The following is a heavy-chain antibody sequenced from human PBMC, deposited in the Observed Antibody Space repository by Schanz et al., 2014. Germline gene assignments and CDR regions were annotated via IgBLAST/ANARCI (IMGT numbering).Heavy chain of an antibody. CDR2: IWNNGVTK. D-gene: IGHD4-17*01. Sequence: GQLAESGGGLVQPGGSLRLSCAASGFTFSTYAMSWVRQPAGKGLEWVAVIWNNGVTKYYADSVRGRFTISRDRFQNTLYLRMSSLRAEDTAVYYCARPRFDYGEVDYWGQGTLVTVSS. CDR1: GFTFSTYA. J-gene: IGHJ4*02. CDR3: ARPRFDYGEVDY. V-gene: IGHV3-33*08.